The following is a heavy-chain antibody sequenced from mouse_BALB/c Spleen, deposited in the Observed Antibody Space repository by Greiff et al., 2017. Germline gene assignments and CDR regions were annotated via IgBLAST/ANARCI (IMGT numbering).Heavy chain of an antibody. D-gene: IGHD4-1*01. Sequence: EVMLVESGGDLVKPGGSLKLSCAASGFTFSSYGMSWVRQTPDKRLEWVATISSGGSYTYYPDSVKGRVTISKDNAKNTLYLQMSSLKSEDTAMYYCARRRTGGFAYWGQGTLVTVSA. V-gene: IGHV5-6*02. J-gene: IGHJ3*01. CDR1: GFTFSSYG. CDR2: ISSGGSYT. CDR3: ARRRTGGFAY.